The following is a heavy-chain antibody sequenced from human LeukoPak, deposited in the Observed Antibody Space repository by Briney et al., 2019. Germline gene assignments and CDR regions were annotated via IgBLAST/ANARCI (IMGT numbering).Heavy chain of an antibody. V-gene: IGHV3-23*01. CDR3: AKEPPYYYGSGSQHWFDP. Sequence: GGSLRLSCAASGFTFSSYAMSWVRQAPGKGLEWVSAISGSGGSTYYADSVKGRFTISRDNSKNTLYLQMNSLRAEDTAVYYCAKEPPYYYGSGSQHWFDPWGQGTLVTVSS. D-gene: IGHD3-10*01. J-gene: IGHJ5*02. CDR2: ISGSGGST. CDR1: GFTFSSYA.